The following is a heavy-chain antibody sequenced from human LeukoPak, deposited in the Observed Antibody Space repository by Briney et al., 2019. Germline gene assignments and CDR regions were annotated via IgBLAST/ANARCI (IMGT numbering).Heavy chain of an antibody. CDR1: GYTFTSYA. CDR3: ARESSNYYDSSGCDY. D-gene: IGHD3-22*01. CDR2: INTNTGNP. J-gene: IGHJ4*02. Sequence: ASVKVSCKASGYTFTSYAMNWVRQAPGQGLEWMGWINTNTGNPTYAQGFTGRFVFSLDTSVSTAYLQISSLKAEDTAVYYCARESSNYYDSSGCDYWGQGTLVTVSS. V-gene: IGHV7-4-1*02.